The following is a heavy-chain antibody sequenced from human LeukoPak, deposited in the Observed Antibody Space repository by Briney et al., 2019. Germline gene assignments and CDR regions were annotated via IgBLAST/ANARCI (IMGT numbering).Heavy chain of an antibody. CDR2: IIPIFGTA. V-gene: IGHV1-69*05. J-gene: IGHJ4*02. CDR3: GRASVLMGATMPVYFDY. CDR1: GGTFSSYA. D-gene: IGHD1-26*01. Sequence: ASVKVSCKASGGTFSSYAISWVRQAPGQGLEWMGGIIPIFGTANYAQKFQGRVTITTDESTSTAYMELSSLRSEDTAVYYCGRASVLMGATMPVYFDYWGQGTLVTVSS.